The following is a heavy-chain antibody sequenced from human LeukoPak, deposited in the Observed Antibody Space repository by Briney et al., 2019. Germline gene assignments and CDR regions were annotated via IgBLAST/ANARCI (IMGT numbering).Heavy chain of an antibody. CDR2: ISYDGSNK. Sequence: GRSLRLSCAASGFTFSSYGMQWVRQAPGKGLEWVAVISYDGSNKYYADSVKGRFTISRDNSKNTLDLLMNSLRTEDTAVYYCAEDYKWGYGYYFDYWGQGTLVTVSS. CDR1: GFTFSSYG. CDR3: AEDYKWGYGYYFDY. D-gene: IGHD5-18*01. J-gene: IGHJ4*02. V-gene: IGHV3-30*18.